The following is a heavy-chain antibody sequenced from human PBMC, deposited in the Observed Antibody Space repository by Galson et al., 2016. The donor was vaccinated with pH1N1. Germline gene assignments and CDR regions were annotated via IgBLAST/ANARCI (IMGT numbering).Heavy chain of an antibody. CDR2: ISWNSGTL. J-gene: IGHJ5*02. V-gene: IGHV3-9*01. Sequence: SLRLSCAASGFTFDDYAMHWVRQAPGKGLEWVSGISWNSGTLGYADSVKGRFTISRDNAKNSLYLQMNSLRAEDTAFYYCAKYSTHSTGTRAAGFDPWGQGTLVTVSS. CDR1: GFTFDDYA. D-gene: IGHD4-17*01. CDR3: AKYSTHSTGTRAAGFDP.